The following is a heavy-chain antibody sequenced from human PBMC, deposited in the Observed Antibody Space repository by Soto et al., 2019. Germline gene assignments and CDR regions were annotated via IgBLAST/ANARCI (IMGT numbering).Heavy chain of an antibody. J-gene: IGHJ4*02. Sequence: GASVKVSCKTSGYAFASYGINWVRQAPGQGLEWMGWISPHNGNTNYEQNLQGRVTMTTDTSTSTAFMDLRSLRSDDTAVYYCATSLGYTSGWEFDYWGQGTLGTVSS. CDR3: ATSLGYTSGWEFDY. CDR1: GYAFASYG. D-gene: IGHD6-19*01. CDR2: ISPHNGNT. V-gene: IGHV1-18*01.